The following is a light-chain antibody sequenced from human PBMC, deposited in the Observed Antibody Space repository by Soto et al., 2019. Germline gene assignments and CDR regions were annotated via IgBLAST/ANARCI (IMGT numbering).Light chain of an antibody. CDR1: SSDIGTYNL. J-gene: IGLJ1*01. V-gene: IGLV2-23*01. CDR2: EGI. CDR3: CSYAGSGTDNYV. Sequence: QSVLTLPASVSGSPGQSITISCTGTSSDIGTYNLVSWYQHYPGKAPKLMIYEGIKRPSGVSNRLSGSKSGNTAFLTIPGLQAEDEADYYCCSYAGSGTDNYVFGSGTKVTVL.